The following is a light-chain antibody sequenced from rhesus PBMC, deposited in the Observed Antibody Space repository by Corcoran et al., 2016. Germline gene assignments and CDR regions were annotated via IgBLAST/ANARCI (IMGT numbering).Light chain of an antibody. Sequence: DIQMTQSPSSVSASVGDRVTITCRASQGIVSYLAWYQQKPGKAPNLLIFFSTTLQGGVPSRFSGSGSWTEFTLTINSLQPEDFATYYCQQYYSLPPTFAGGTKVEI. CDR1: QGIVSY. CDR2: FST. CDR3: QQYYSLPPT. V-gene: IGKV1-25*02. J-gene: IGKJ4*01.